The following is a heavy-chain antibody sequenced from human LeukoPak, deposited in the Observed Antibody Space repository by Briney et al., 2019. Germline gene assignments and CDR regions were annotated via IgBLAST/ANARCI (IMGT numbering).Heavy chain of an antibody. CDR3: TTAAANYYDSSGSLWYFDY. V-gene: IGHV3-15*01. J-gene: IGHJ4*02. CDR1: GFTFSNAW. CDR2: IKSKTDGGTT. Sequence: PGGSLRLSCAASGFTFSNAWMSWVRQAPGKGLEWVGRIKSKTDGGTTDYAAPVKGRFTISRDDSKNTLYLQMNSLKTEDTAVYYCTTAAANYYDSSGSLWYFDYWGQGTLVTVSS. D-gene: IGHD3-22*01.